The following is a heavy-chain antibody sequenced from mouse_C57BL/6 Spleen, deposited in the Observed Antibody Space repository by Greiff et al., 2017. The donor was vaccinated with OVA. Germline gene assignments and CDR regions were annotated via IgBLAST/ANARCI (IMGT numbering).Heavy chain of an antibody. CDR2: ISDGGSYT. V-gene: IGHV5-4*01. J-gene: IGHJ3*01. CDR1: GVTFRSYA. Sequence: EVHLVESGGGLVKPGGSLKLSCAASGVTFRSYAMSWVRQTPEKRLEWGATISDGGSYTYYPDNVKGRFTISRDNAKNNLYLQMSHLKSEDTAMYYCARAGNYYSKEGFAYWGQGTLVTVSA. D-gene: IGHD2-5*01. CDR3: ARAGNYYSKEGFAY.